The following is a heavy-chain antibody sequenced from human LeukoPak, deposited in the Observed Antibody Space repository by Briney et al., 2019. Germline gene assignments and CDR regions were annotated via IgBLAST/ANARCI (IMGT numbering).Heavy chain of an antibody. CDR1: GFTFSSYS. Sequence: GGSLRLSCVASGFTFSSYSMNWVRQAPGKGLEWVSAISGSGGSTYYADSVKGRFTISRDNSKNTLYLQMNSLRAEDTAVYYCAACIRSTSCYVHFQHWGQGTLVTVSS. D-gene: IGHD2-2*01. CDR2: ISGSGGST. J-gene: IGHJ1*01. CDR3: AACIRSTSCYVHFQH. V-gene: IGHV3-23*01.